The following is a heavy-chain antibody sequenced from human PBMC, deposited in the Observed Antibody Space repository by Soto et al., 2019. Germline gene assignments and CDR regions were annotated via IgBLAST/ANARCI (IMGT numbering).Heavy chain of an antibody. CDR3: ARGRDPHAYYYDSSCYYAWFDP. CDR1: GGSISSYY. Sequence: SETLSLTCTVSGGSISSYYWSWIRQPPGKGLEWIGYIYYSGSTNYNPSLKSRVTISVDTSKNQFSLKLSSVTAADPAVYYCARGRDPHAYYYDSSCYYAWFDPWGQGTLVTVSS. J-gene: IGHJ5*02. D-gene: IGHD3-22*01. V-gene: IGHV4-59*01. CDR2: IYYSGST.